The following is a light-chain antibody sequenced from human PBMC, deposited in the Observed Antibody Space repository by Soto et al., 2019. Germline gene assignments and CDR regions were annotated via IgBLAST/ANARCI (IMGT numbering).Light chain of an antibody. CDR1: NSDVGAYNY. V-gene: IGLV2-14*01. CDR2: EVR. Sequence: QSALTQPASVSGSPGQSITISCTGTNSDVGAYNYVSWYQQHPGKAPKLMIYEVRNRPSGVSNRFSGSKSGNTASLTISGLQAEDEADYYCSSYTSINSGVFGTGTKVTVL. CDR3: SSYTSINSGV. J-gene: IGLJ1*01.